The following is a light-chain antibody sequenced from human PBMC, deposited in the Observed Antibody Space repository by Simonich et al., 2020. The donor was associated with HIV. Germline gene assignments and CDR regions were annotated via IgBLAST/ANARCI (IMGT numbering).Light chain of an antibody. CDR1: QSVLYSSNNKNY. CDR3: QQYYSTPPA. V-gene: IGKV4-1*01. Sequence: DIVMTQSPDSLAVSLGERATINCKSSQSVLYSSNNKNYLAWYQQKPGQPPKLLIYWASTRESGVPGRFSGSGSETDFTLTISSLQAEDVAVYYCQQYYSTPPAFGQGTKVEIK. CDR2: WAS. J-gene: IGKJ1*01.